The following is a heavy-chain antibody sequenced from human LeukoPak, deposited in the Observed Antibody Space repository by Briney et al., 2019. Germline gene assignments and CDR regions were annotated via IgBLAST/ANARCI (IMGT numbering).Heavy chain of an antibody. CDR2: ISSSSSYI. V-gene: IGHV3-21*01. J-gene: IGHJ4*02. Sequence: TGGSLRLSCAASGFTFSSYTMNWVRQAPGKGLEWVSSISSSSSYIYYADSVKGRFTISRDNAKKSLFLQMNSLRAEDTAVYYCARATTYDILTGYSDYWGQGTLVTVSS. D-gene: IGHD3-9*01. CDR3: ARATTYDILTGYSDY. CDR1: GFTFSSYT.